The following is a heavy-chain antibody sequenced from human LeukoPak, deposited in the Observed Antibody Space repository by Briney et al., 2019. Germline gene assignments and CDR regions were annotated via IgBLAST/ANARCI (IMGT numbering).Heavy chain of an antibody. CDR1: GFTVSSNY. Sequence: GGSLRLSCAASGFTVSSNYMSWVRQAPGKGLEWVSVIYSGGSTYYADSVKGRFTISRDNSDNTVYLQMSGLRAEDTAVYHCAKGTGDAGYYFDNWGQGTLVTVSS. CDR2: IYSGGST. CDR3: AKGTGDAGYYFDN. V-gene: IGHV3-66*01. D-gene: IGHD1-1*01. J-gene: IGHJ4*02.